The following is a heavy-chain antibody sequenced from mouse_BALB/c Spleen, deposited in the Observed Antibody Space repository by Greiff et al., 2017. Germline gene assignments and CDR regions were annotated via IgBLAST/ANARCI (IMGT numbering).Heavy chain of an antibody. D-gene: IGHD3-1*01. Sequence: VQLQQPGAELVKPGASVKLSCKASGYTFTSYWMHWVKQRPGQGLEWIGEINPSNGRTNYNEKFKSKATLTVDKSSSTAYMQLSSLTSEDSAVYYCARSGNYAMDYWGQGTSGTVSS. CDR2: INPSNGRT. CDR3: ARSGNYAMDY. V-gene: IGHV1S81*02. CDR1: GYTFTSYW. J-gene: IGHJ4*01.